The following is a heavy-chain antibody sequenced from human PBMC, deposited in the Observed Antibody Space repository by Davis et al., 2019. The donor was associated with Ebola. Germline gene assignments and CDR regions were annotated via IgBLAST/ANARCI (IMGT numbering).Heavy chain of an antibody. V-gene: IGHV3-7*01. D-gene: IGHD3-22*01. CDR3: ARDLTRDSSPYI. J-gene: IGHJ3*02. Sequence: GESLKISCAASGFTFSSYWMSWVRQAPGKGLEWVANIKQDGSEKYYVDSVKGRFTISRDNAKNSLYLQMNSLRAEDTAVYYCARDLTRDSSPYIWGQGTMVTVSS. CDR2: IKQDGSEK. CDR1: GFTFSSYW.